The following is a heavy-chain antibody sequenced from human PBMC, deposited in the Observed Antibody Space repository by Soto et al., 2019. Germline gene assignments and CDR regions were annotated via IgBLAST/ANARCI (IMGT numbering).Heavy chain of an antibody. Sequence: ASVKVSCKASGYTFTGYYVHRVRQAPGQGLEWMGWINPNSGDTYLAQRFQGRVTMNRDTSIGTAYMELRGLTSDDTAEYYCAKGGAIVAAGTRVYLYNAMDVWGQGTTVTVSS. D-gene: IGHD1-26*01. CDR3: AKGGAIVAAGTRVYLYNAMDV. J-gene: IGHJ6*02. CDR2: INPNSGDT. CDR1: GYTFTGYY. V-gene: IGHV1-2*02.